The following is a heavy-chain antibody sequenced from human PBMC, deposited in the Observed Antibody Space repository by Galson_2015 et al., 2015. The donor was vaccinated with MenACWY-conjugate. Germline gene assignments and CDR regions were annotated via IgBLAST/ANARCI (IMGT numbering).Heavy chain of an antibody. V-gene: IGHV3-74*03. D-gene: IGHD2-15*01. CDR3: VRGSIGWRGMDI. Sequence: SLRLSCAASGFVFSDYCTHWVRQAPGKGLECVSRICAGGISIMYGDSVRGRFTISRGDAENTLYLQMDGLRADDTAVYFCVRGSIGWRGMDIWGQGTTVTVSS. J-gene: IGHJ6*02. CDR1: GFVFSDYC. CDR2: ICAGGISI.